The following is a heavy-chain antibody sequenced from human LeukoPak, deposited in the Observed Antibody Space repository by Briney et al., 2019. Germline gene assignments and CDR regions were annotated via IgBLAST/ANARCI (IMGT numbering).Heavy chain of an antibody. D-gene: IGHD6-13*01. CDR2: ISYDGRKK. CDR1: GFTFSSYA. CDR3: AREQGSSWVAFDI. J-gene: IGHJ3*02. V-gene: IGHV3-30*04. Sequence: PGRSLRLSCAASGFTFSSYAMHWVRQAPGKGLEGVTVISYDGRKKYYAESVKGRFTISRDNSKNTLDLQMNSLRAEDTAVYYCAREQGSSWVAFDIWGQGTMVTVSS.